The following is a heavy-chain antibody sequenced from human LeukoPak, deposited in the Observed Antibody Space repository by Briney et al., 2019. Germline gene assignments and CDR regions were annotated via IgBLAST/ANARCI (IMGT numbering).Heavy chain of an antibody. CDR1: GFTSSNYW. Sequence: GGSLRLSCAASGFTSSNYWMSWVRQAPGKGREWVAKIKQDGSEKYYVDSVKGRFTISRDNAKNSLYLQMNSLRAEDTALYYCAKDIGSQRYYGMDVWGQGTTVTVSS. CDR2: IKQDGSEK. V-gene: IGHV3-7*03. J-gene: IGHJ6*02. D-gene: IGHD3-16*02. CDR3: AKDIGSQRYYGMDV.